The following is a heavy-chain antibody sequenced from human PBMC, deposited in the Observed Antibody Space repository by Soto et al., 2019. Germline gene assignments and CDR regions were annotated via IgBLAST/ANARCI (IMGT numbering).Heavy chain of an antibody. J-gene: IGHJ3*02. V-gene: IGHV3-74*01. CDR1: GFTFSSYW. Sequence: GGSLRLSCAASGFTFSSYWMHWVRQAPGKGLVWVSRIDTYGSGTRYADSVKGRFIISRDNAENTMYLQMNYLRVEDTAVYYCARALKRSGWDNDVFDIWGQGTMVTGS. CDR3: ARALKRSGWDNDVFDI. CDR2: IDTYGSGT. D-gene: IGHD6-19*01.